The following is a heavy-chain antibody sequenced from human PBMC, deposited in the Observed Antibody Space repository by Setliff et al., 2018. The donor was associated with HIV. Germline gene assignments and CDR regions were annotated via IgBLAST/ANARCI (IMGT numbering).Heavy chain of an antibody. V-gene: IGHV1-46*01. CDR1: GYTFTSYY. D-gene: IGHD6-19*01. Sequence: ASVKVSCKASGYTFTSYYMHWVRQAPGQGLEWMGIINPSGGSTSYAQKFQGRVTMTRDTSTSTVYMELSSLRSEDTAVYYCAKSGRAQWLVPYHFDYWGQGTLVTVSS. J-gene: IGHJ4*02. CDR2: INPSGGST. CDR3: AKSGRAQWLVPYHFDY.